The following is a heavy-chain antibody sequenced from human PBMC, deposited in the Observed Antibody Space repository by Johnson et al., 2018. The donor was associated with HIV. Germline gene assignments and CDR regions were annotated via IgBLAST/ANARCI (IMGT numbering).Heavy chain of an antibody. CDR2: IYSGGST. CDR1: GFTVSNNY. J-gene: IGHJ3*02. CDR3: ARPLQFLEWSDAFDM. V-gene: IGHV3-66*02. D-gene: IGHD3-3*01. Sequence: VQLVESGGGLVQPGGSLRLSCGASGFTVSNNYMNWVRQAPGKGLEWVAMIYSGGSTYYADSVQGRFTISRDNSKNTLYLQMGSLRAEDTAVYYCARPLQFLEWSDAFDMWGQGTMVTVSS.